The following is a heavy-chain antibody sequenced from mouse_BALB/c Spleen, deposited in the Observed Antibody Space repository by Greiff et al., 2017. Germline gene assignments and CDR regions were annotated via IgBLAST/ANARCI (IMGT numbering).Heavy chain of an antibody. CDR1: GYAFTNYL. D-gene: IGHD3-1*01. CDR2: INPGSGGT. Sequence: QVHVKQSGAELVRPGTSVKVSCKASGYAFTNYLIEWVKQRPGQGLEWIGVINPGSGGTNYNEKFKGKATLTADKSSSTAYMQLSSLTSDDSAVYFCARELGLRRGFDYWGQGTTLTVSS. CDR3: ARELGLRRGFDY. V-gene: IGHV1-54*01. J-gene: IGHJ2*01.